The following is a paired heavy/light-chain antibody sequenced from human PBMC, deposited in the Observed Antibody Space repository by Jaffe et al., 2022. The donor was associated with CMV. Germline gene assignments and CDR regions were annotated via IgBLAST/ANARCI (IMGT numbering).Heavy chain of an antibody. D-gene: IGHD2-21*01. Sequence: QVQLQESGPGLVKPSETLSLTCTVSGGSISSYYWSWIRQPAGKGLEWIGRIYTSGSTNYNPSLKSRVAMSVDTSKNQFSLKLSSVTAADTAVYYCARGPDWRYYFDYWGQGTLVTVSS. CDR2: IYTSGST. CDR1: GGSISSYY. J-gene: IGHJ4*02. CDR3: ARGPDWRYYFDY. V-gene: IGHV4-4*07.
Light chain of an antibody. Sequence: EIVMTQSPATLSVSPGERAPLSCRASQSVSSNLAWYQQKPGQAPRLLIYGASTRATGIPARFSGSGSGTEFTLTISSLQSEDFAVYYCQQYNNWPPITFGQGTRLEIK. V-gene: IGKV3-15*01. CDR3: QQYNNWPPIT. J-gene: IGKJ5*01. CDR1: QSVSSN. CDR2: GAS.